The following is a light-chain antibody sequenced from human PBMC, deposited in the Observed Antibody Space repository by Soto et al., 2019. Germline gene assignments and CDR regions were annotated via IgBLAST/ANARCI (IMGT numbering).Light chain of an antibody. CDR3: SSYTTSSTRV. J-gene: IGLJ3*02. CDR2: EGT. CDR1: GNDVGGYKY. V-gene: IGLV2-14*01. Sequence: QSALTQPASVSGSPGQSITISCTGTGNDVGGYKYVSWYQHHPGKAPKLIIYEGTERPSGVSHRFSGSKSANTASLTISGLQAEDEADYYCSSYTTSSTRVFGGGTQLTVL.